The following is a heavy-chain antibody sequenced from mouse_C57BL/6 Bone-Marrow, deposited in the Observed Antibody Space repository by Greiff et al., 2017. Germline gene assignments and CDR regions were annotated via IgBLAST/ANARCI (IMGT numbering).Heavy chain of an antibody. CDR2: IDPENGDT. V-gene: IGHV14-4*01. Sequence: EVQRVESGAELVRPGASVKLSCTASGFNIKDDYMHWVKQRPEQGLEWIGWIDPENGDTEYASKFQGKATITADTSSNTAYLQLSSLTSEDTAVYYCTPHYYGSPFFDYWGQGTTLTVSS. CDR3: TPHYYGSPFFDY. CDR1: GFNIKDDY. D-gene: IGHD1-1*01. J-gene: IGHJ2*01.